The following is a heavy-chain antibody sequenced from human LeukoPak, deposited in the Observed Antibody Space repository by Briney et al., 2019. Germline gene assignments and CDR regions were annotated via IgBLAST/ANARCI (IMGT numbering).Heavy chain of an antibody. CDR1: GGTFNSYG. V-gene: IGHV1-69*13. J-gene: IGHJ6*04. CDR3: ARSNYYGSGTPDYYYGIDV. Sequence: SVTVSCKATGGTFNSYGVSWVRQAPGQGLEWMGGIIPIFGTSTYAQKFQGRVTITADESTSTAYMELSSLRAEDTAVYYCARSNYYGSGTPDYYYGIDVWGIGTTVTVSS. D-gene: IGHD3-10*01. CDR2: IIPIFGTS.